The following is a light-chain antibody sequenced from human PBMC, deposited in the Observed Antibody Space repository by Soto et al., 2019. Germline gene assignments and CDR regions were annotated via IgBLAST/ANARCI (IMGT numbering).Light chain of an antibody. J-gene: IGLJ2*01. CDR1: SRDVGSYNL. CDR2: EVS. Sequence: QSALTQPASVSGSPGQSITISCTGTSRDVGSYNLVSWYQQHPGKAPKLMIYEVSKRPSGVSNRFSGSKSGNTASLTISGLQAEDEADYYCCSYAGSSTLPVFGGGTKLTVL. V-gene: IGLV2-23*02. CDR3: CSYAGSSTLPV.